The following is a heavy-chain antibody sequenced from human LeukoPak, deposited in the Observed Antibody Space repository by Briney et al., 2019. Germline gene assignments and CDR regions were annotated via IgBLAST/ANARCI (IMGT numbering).Heavy chain of an antibody. Sequence: GESLKISCKGSGYSFTSYWIGWVRQMPGKGLEWMGIIYPGDSDTRYSPSFQGQVTISADKSISTAYLQWSSLKASDTAMYYCARFLPGGAHLDAFDIWGQGTMVTVSS. J-gene: IGHJ3*02. D-gene: IGHD3-16*01. CDR3: ARFLPGGAHLDAFDI. CDR1: GYSFTSYW. CDR2: IYPGDSDT. V-gene: IGHV5-51*01.